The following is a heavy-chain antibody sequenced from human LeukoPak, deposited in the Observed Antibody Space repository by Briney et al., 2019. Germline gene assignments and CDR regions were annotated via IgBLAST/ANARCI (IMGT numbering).Heavy chain of an antibody. V-gene: IGHV4-30-2*01. J-gene: IGHJ4*02. CDR3: ARAPYDILTGYFLFDS. CDR1: GGSISSDDYF. CDR2: IYHRGST. Sequence: SQTLSLTCAVSGGSISSDDYFWRWIRQPPGKGLEWIRYIYHRGSTSYNPSLKSRVTISLDKSRNQFSLNLSSVTAADTAVYYCARAPYDILTGYFLFDSWGQGTLVTVSS. D-gene: IGHD3-9*01.